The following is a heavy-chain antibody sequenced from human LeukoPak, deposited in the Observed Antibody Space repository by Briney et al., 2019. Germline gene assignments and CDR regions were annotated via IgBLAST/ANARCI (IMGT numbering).Heavy chain of an antibody. D-gene: IGHD6-13*01. V-gene: IGHV3-33*08. Sequence: PGGSLRLSCAASGFTVSLYYMTWVRQAPGKGLEWVAVVWFDGSNKNYAESVKGRFTISRDNPKNTLYLQMDSLRAEDTAVYYCAREARVAAAGTHWFDPWGQGTLVTVSS. CDR1: GFTVSLYY. CDR3: AREARVAAAGTHWFDP. CDR2: VWFDGSNK. J-gene: IGHJ5*02.